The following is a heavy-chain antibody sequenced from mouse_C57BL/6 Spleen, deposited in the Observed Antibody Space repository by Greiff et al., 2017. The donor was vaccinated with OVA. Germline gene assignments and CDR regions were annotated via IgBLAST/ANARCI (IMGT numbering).Heavy chain of an antibody. CDR3: ARSTVVDAMDY. CDR1: GYAFTNYL. D-gene: IGHD1-1*01. Sequence: VQLQQSGAELVRPGTSVKVSCKASGYAFTNYLIEWVKQRPGQGLEWIGVINPGSGGTNYNEKFKGKATLTADKSSSTAYMQLSNLTSEDSAVYFCARSTVVDAMDYWGQGTSVTVSS. CDR2: INPGSGGT. V-gene: IGHV1-54*01. J-gene: IGHJ4*01.